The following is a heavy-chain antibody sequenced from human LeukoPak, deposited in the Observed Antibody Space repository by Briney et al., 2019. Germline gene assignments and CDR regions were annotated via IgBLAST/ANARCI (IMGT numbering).Heavy chain of an antibody. J-gene: IGHJ6*04. V-gene: IGHV3-48*03. CDR2: ISSSGSTI. D-gene: IGHD3-10*02. CDR3: AELGITMIGGV. Sequence: GGSLSLSCAASGFTFSSYEMNWVRQAPGKGLEWVSYISSSGSTIYYADSVKCRFTISRDNAKNSLYLQMNSVRAGHTAVYYCAELGITMIGGVWGKETTVTISS. CDR1: GFTFSSYE.